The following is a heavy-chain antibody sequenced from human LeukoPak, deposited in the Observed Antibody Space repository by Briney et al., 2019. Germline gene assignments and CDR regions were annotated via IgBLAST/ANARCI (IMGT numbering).Heavy chain of an antibody. CDR2: ISSSSSYT. CDR1: GFTFSDYY. V-gene: IGHV3-11*03. J-gene: IGHJ4*02. CDR3: ARQAKIVGATNFDY. D-gene: IGHD1-26*01. Sequence: PGGSLRLSCAASGFTFSDYYMSWIRQAPGKGLEWVSYISSSSSYTNYADSVKSRFTISRDNAKNSLYLQMNSLRAEDTAVYYCARQAKIVGATNFDYWGQGTLVTVSS.